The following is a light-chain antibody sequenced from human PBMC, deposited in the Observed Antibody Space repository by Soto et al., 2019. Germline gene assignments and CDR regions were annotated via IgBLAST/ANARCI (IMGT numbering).Light chain of an antibody. J-gene: IGKJ1*01. V-gene: IGKV3-15*01. Sequence: ETPGERATLSCRASQSVSSNLAWYQQKPGQAPRLLIYGASTRATGIPARFSGSGSGTEFTLTISSLQSEDFAVYYCQQYNNWPPAFGQGTKV. CDR1: QSVSSN. CDR3: QQYNNWPPA. CDR2: GAS.